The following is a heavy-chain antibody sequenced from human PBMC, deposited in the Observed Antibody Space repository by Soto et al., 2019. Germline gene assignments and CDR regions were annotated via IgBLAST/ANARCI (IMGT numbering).Heavy chain of an antibody. Sequence: EVQLVESGGNLVQPGGSLRLSCAASGFRFSISSMNWVRQAPGKGLEWSAYITSDTKTIKYADSVRGRFTISRDNGKNSVYLQMNSLRDEDTAVYYCARSVEGPFDYWGQGTVVTLSA. CDR3: ARSVEGPFDY. CDR2: ITSDTKTI. V-gene: IGHV3-48*02. CDR1: GFRFSISS. J-gene: IGHJ4*02. D-gene: IGHD6-19*01.